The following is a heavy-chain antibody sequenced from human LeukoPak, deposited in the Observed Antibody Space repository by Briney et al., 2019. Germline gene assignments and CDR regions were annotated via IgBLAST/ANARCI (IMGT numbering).Heavy chain of an antibody. D-gene: IGHD2-8*02. V-gene: IGHV1-2*02. J-gene: IGHJ4*02. CDR1: GYTFSDYY. CDR2: INPDSCAT. Sequence: ASVKVSCKTSGYTFSDYYVHWVRQAPGQGFERMGWINPDSCATNYAQKFQGRVTMPRAPSISTAYMELSRLRSDDTAVYYCARDFTGGYFDYWGQGTLVTVSA. CDR3: ARDFTGGYFDY.